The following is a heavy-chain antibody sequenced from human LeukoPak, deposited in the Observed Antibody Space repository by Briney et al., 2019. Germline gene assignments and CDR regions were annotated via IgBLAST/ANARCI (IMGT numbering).Heavy chain of an antibody. CDR1: GFTFRSHA. D-gene: IGHD2-21*01. CDR2: IYENGGTT. Sequence: GGSLRLSCVGSGFTFRSHAMSWVRQAPEKGLEFVSGIYENGGTTYYADSVKGRFSISRDNSKNTMYLQMDSLRGEDTAVYYCAKDFRIGYSAHFDYWGQGALVTVPS. CDR3: AKDFRIGYSAHFDY. V-gene: IGHV3-23*01. J-gene: IGHJ4*02.